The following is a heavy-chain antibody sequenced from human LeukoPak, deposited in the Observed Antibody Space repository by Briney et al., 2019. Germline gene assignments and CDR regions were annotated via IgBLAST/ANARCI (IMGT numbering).Heavy chain of an antibody. CDR1: GYTFTSYD. Sequence: ASVKVSCKASGYTFTSYDINWVRQATGQGLEWMGWMNPNSGNTNYAQKFQGRVTMTRNTSISTAYMELSSLRSEDTAVYYCAREDSSGLLLGPYYYYYGMDVWGQGATVTVSS. CDR3: AREDSSGLLLGPYYYYYGMDV. D-gene: IGHD3-22*01. CDR2: MNPNSGNT. J-gene: IGHJ6*02. V-gene: IGHV1-8*02.